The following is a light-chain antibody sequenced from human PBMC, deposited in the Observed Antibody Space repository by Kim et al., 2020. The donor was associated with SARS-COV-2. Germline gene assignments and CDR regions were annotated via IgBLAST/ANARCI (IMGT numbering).Light chain of an antibody. V-gene: IGLV6-57*01. CDR3: QSYDSNIWV. J-gene: IGLJ3*02. CDR1: SGNIAGTY. CDR2: EDD. Sequence: GKTVKISCTRSSGNIAGTYVQWYQQRPGRPPTNVIYEDDLRPSGVPDRVSGSIDRSSNSASLTISGLRTEDEADYYCQSYDSNIWVFGGGTQLTVL.